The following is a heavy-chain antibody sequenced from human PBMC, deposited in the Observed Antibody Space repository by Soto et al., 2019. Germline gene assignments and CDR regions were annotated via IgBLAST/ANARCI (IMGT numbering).Heavy chain of an antibody. J-gene: IGHJ4*02. CDR1: GDSISSGIHY. CDR3: ARVFGRVVEGDVSFDY. V-gene: IGHV4-31*03. CDR2: IYHSGIT. D-gene: IGHD2-15*01. Sequence: SETLSLTCTVSGDSISSGIHYWSWIRQHPVKGLEWIGYIYHSGITDYNPSLKSRLTILADTSKNQFSLKLSSVTAADTAVYYCARVFGRVVEGDVSFDYWGQGTLVTVSS.